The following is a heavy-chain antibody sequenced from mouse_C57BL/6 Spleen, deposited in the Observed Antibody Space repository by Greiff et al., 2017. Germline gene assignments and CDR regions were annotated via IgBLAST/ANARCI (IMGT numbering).Heavy chain of an antibody. D-gene: IGHD2-4*01. CDR1: GYTFTSYW. CDR3: ARTVRSPIYYDYDAAMDY. Sequence: VQLQQPGTELVKPGASVKLSCKASGYTFTSYWMHWVKQRPGQGLEWIGNINPSNGGTNYNEKFKSKATLTVDKSSSTAYMQLSSLTSEDSAVYYCARTVRSPIYYDYDAAMDYWGQGTSVTVSS. V-gene: IGHV1-53*01. CDR2: INPSNGGT. J-gene: IGHJ4*01.